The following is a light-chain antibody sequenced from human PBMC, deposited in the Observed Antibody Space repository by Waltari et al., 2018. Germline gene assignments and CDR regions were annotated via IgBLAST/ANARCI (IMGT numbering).Light chain of an antibody. V-gene: IGKV1-12*01. CDR2: SAS. Sequence: DIQMTQSPTSVSASVGDSVTITCRASQGISRWVAWYQQKPGKGPKLLIYSASTLQSGVPSRFSGSGSGTDFTRTINTLQPEDFAIYYCQQASSFPLTFGGGTKVEIK. CDR3: QQASSFPLT. CDR1: QGISRW. J-gene: IGKJ4*01.